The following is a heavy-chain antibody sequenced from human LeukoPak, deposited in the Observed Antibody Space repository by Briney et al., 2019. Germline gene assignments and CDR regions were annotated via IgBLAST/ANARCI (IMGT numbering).Heavy chain of an antibody. J-gene: IGHJ4*02. CDR2: INSNSGGT. CDR3: ARSGSSWSLIIDY. CDR1: GYTFTGYY. Sequence: ASVKVSCKASGYTFTGYYMHWVRQAPGQGLEWMGWINSNSGGTNYAQKFQGRVTMTRDTSISTAYMELSRLRSDDTAVYYCARSGSSWSLIIDYWGQGTLVTVSS. V-gene: IGHV1-2*02. D-gene: IGHD6-13*01.